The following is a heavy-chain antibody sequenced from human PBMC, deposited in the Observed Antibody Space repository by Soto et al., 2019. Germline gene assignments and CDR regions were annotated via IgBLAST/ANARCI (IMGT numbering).Heavy chain of an antibody. D-gene: IGHD2-15*01. CDR2: ITADGGT. J-gene: IGHJ3*02. Sequence: EVQVLESGGGLVQPGGSLRLSCEGSGFTVSSHARTWIRQAPGKGREWVSTITADGGTYYADSVKGRFAMSRDTSESTLYLQMNSLGAEDTAAYYCAPHVSCSGGSCQYDAFAIRGQGTMVTVSS. CDR1: GFTVSSHA. CDR3: APHVSCSGGSCQYDAFAI. V-gene: IGHV3-23*01.